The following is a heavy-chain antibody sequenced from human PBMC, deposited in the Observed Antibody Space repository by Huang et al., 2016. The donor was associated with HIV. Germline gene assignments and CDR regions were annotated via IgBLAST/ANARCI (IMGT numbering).Heavy chain of an antibody. D-gene: IGHD6-25*01. J-gene: IGHJ6*02. Sequence: QITLKESGPTLVKPTQTLTLTCTFSGFSLSTSGVCVGWIRQPPGKALEWLALIYSNDDKRYSPSLKSRLTITKDTSENQVVRTMTNIDPVDTATYYCAHSGYWPPYYYGMDVWGQGTTVTVSS. V-gene: IGHV2-5*01. CDR3: AHSGYWPPYYYGMDV. CDR1: GFSLSTSGVC. CDR2: IYSNDDK.